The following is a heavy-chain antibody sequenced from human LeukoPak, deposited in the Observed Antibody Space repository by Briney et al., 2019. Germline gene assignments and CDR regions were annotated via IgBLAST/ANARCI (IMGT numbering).Heavy chain of an antibody. D-gene: IGHD6-19*01. CDR3: AKDGPGGWYFDS. V-gene: IGHV3-7*03. CDR2: IKQDGSEK. CDR1: GFTFTNYW. Sequence: GGSLRLSCAASGFTFTNYWMCWVRQAPGKGLAWVANIKQDGSEKHCVDSVNGRFTISRDNAKDSLYLQMNSLRAEDTAVYYCAKDGPGGWYFDSWGQGTPVTVSS. J-gene: IGHJ4*02.